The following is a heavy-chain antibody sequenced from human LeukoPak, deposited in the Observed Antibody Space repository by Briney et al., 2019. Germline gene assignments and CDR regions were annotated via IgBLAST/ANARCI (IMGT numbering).Heavy chain of an antibody. CDR1: GFTFSTYA. V-gene: IGHV3-23*01. CDR2: ISGSGGST. D-gene: IGHD4-23*01. J-gene: IGHJ4*02. Sequence: GGSLRLSCAASGFTFSTYAMSWVRQAPGQGLEWVSGISGSGGSTYYADSVKGRFTISRDNSKNTLYLQMNSLRAEDTAVYYCAKPYGGNSHYFDYWGQGTLVTVSS. CDR3: AKPYGGNSHYFDY.